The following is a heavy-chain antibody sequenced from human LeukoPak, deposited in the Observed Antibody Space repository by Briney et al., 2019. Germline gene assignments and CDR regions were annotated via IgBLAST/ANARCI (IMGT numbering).Heavy chain of an antibody. D-gene: IGHD3-22*01. CDR1: GFTFDDYA. J-gene: IGHJ4*02. CDR3: AKDIRYDSTSAPDY. CDR2: ISWNGARI. V-gene: IGHV3-9*01. Sequence: GGSLRLSCAASGFTFDDYAMHWVRQAPGKGLEWVSGISWNGARIGYADSVKGRFTISRDNAKNSLYLQMNSLRAEDTALYYCAKDIRYDSTSAPDYWGQGTLVTVSS.